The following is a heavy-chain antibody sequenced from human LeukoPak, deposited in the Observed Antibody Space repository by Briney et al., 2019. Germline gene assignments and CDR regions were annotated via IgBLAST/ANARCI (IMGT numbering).Heavy chain of an antibody. D-gene: IGHD7-27*01. Sequence: PGGSLRLSCAASGFTFSDYYMSWVRQAPGKGLEWVSVIYSGGSTYYADSVKGRFTISRDNSKNTLYLQMNSLRGEDTAVYYCAKGVRLLGIPPLDCWDQGTLVTVSS. CDR3: AKGVRLLGIPPLDC. J-gene: IGHJ4*02. V-gene: IGHV3-66*01. CDR2: IYSGGST. CDR1: GFTFSDYY.